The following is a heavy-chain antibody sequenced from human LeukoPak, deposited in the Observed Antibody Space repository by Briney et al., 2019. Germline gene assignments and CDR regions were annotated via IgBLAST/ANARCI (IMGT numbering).Heavy chain of an antibody. Sequence: ASVKVFCKASGYTFTSYGISWVRQAPGQGLEWMGWISAYNGNTNYAQKLQGRVTMTTDTSTSTAYMELRSLRSDDTAVYYCARGGLTTVTTESNFDYWGQGTLVTVSS. CDR1: GYTFTSYG. J-gene: IGHJ4*02. CDR2: ISAYNGNT. CDR3: ARGGLTTVTTESNFDY. D-gene: IGHD4-17*01. V-gene: IGHV1-18*01.